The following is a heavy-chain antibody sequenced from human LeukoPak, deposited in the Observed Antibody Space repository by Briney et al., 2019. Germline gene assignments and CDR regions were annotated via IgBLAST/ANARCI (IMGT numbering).Heavy chain of an antibody. Sequence: GGSLRLSCAASGFTFSSYGMHWVRQAPGKGLEWVAVIWYDGSNKYYADSVKGRFTISRDNSKNTLYLQMNSLRAEDTAVYYCARVKDSGRPIRPNYYYYGMDVWGKGTTVTVSS. CDR3: ARVKDSGRPIRPNYYYYGMDV. CDR2: IWYDGSNK. J-gene: IGHJ6*04. V-gene: IGHV3-33*01. CDR1: GFTFSSYG. D-gene: IGHD5-12*01.